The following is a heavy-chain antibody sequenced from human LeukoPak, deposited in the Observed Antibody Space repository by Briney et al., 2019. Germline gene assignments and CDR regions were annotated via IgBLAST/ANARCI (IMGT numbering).Heavy chain of an antibody. Sequence: GGSLRLSCAASGFTFSSYAMSWVRQAPGKGLEWVSAISGSGGSTYYADSVKGRFTISRHNSKHTLYLQMNSLRAEDTAVYYCAKDTLPYYDSSGYVFDYWGQGTLVTVSS. CDR3: AKDTLPYYDSSGYVFDY. D-gene: IGHD3-22*01. J-gene: IGHJ4*02. CDR1: GFTFSSYA. V-gene: IGHV3-23*01. CDR2: ISGSGGST.